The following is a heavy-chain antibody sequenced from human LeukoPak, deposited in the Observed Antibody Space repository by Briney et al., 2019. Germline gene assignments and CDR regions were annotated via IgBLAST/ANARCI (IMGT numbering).Heavy chain of an antibody. CDR1: GGSISSYY. CDR2: IYTSGST. V-gene: IGHV4-4*09. Sequence: SETLSLTCTVSGGSISSYYWSWIRQPPGKGLEWIGYIYTSGSTNYNPSLKSQVTISVDTSKNQFSLKLSSVTAADTAVYYCARGGNRDGYNYYYFDYWGQGTLVTVSS. J-gene: IGHJ4*02. D-gene: IGHD5-24*01. CDR3: ARGGNRDGYNYYYFDY.